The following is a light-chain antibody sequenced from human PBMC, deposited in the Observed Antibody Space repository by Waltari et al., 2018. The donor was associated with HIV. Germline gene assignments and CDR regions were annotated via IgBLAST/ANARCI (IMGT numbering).Light chain of an antibody. CDR1: SIGSKN. CDR2: RDR. CDR3: QVWDRNTAV. Sequence: SYELTQALSVSVALGQTARITCGGNSIGSKNVHWYQQKPGQAPALVIFRDRNRPSGIPERFSGSNSVNTATLTISRAQAGDEADYYCQVWDRNTAVFGGGTKLTVL. V-gene: IGLV3-9*01. J-gene: IGLJ3*02.